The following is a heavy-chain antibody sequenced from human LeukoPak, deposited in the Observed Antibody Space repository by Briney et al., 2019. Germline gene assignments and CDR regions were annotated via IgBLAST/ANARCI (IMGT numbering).Heavy chain of an antibody. CDR3: ARHRGSGSYPHFDY. D-gene: IGHD3-10*01. CDR1: GGSISSSSYY. Sequence: PSETLSLTCTVSGGSISSSSYYWGWIRQPPGKGLEWIGSIHHSGSTNYNPSLKSRVTISVDTSKNQFSLKLSSVTAADTAVYYCARHRGSGSYPHFDYWGQGTLVTVSS. J-gene: IGHJ4*02. CDR2: IHHSGST. V-gene: IGHV4-39*01.